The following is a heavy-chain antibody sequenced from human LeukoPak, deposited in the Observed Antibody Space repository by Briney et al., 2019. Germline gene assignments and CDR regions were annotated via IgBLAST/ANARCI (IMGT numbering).Heavy chain of an antibody. J-gene: IGHJ6*04. CDR1: GFTFSSYG. CDR2: IKTDGSQI. V-gene: IGHV3-7*01. Sequence: GGSLRLSCAASGFTFSSYGMHWVRQAPGKGLEWVANIKTDGSQIYYVDSVKGRFTISRDNAKNSLYLQMNSLRAEDTAVYYCAELGITMIGGVWGKGTTVTISS. CDR3: AELGITMIGGV. D-gene: IGHD3-10*02.